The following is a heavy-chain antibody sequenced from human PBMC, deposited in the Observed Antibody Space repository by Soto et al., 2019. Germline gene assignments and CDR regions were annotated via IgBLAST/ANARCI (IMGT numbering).Heavy chain of an antibody. CDR1: GGSISSYY. V-gene: IGHV4-59*01. CDR2: IYYSGST. Sequence: QVQLQESGPGLVKPSETLSLTCTVSGGSISSYYWSWIRQPPGKGLEWIGYIYYSGSTNYNPSLKSRVTISVDTSKNRFSLKLSSVTAADTAVYYCASLGYSSSWIFDYWGQGTLVTVSS. J-gene: IGHJ4*02. CDR3: ASLGYSSSWIFDY. D-gene: IGHD6-13*01.